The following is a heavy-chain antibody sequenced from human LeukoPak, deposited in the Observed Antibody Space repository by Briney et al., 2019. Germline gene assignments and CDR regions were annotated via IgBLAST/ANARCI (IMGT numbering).Heavy chain of an antibody. CDR1: GYTFTGYY. Sequence: GASVKVSCKASGYTFTGYYMHWVRQAPGQGLEWMGWINPNSGGTNYAQKFQGRVTMTRDTSISTAYMELSRLRSDDTAVYYCARDFRCGGDCPDAFDIWGQGTMVTVSS. CDR2: INPNSGGT. CDR3: ARDFRCGGDCPDAFDI. D-gene: IGHD2-21*01. J-gene: IGHJ3*02. V-gene: IGHV1-2*02.